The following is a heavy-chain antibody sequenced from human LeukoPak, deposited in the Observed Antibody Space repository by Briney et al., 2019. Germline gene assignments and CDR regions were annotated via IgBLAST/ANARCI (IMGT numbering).Heavy chain of an antibody. CDR3: ARVGPVITIFGAYNYFDY. CDR2: IYHSGST. CDR1: GYSISSGYY. Sequence: SETLSLTCTVSGYSISSGYYWGWIRQPPGKGLEWIGSIYHSGSTYYNPSLKSRVTISVDTSKNQFSLKLSSVTAADTAVYYCARVGPVITIFGAYNYFDYWGQGTLVTVSS. V-gene: IGHV4-38-2*02. D-gene: IGHD3-3*01. J-gene: IGHJ4*02.